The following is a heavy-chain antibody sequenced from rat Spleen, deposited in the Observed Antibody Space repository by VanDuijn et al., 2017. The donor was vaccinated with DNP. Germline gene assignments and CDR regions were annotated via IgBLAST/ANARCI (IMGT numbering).Heavy chain of an antibody. Sequence: EVQLVESGGGLVLPGGSLKLSCAASGFSFSKHDMAWVRQAPTKGLEWVASISTIGGATYFRDSVKGRFTISRDNANRTLYLQMDSLRSEDTATYYCATSPGPNWFAYWGQGTLVTVSS. CDR3: ATSPGPNWFAY. J-gene: IGHJ3*01. D-gene: IGHD1-4*01. V-gene: IGHV5-27*01. CDR1: GFSFSKHD. CDR2: ISTIGGAT.